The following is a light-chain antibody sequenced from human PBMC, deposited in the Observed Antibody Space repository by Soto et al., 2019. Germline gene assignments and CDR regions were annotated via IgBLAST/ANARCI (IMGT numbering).Light chain of an antibody. CDR3: CSYAGGHTSLL. J-gene: IGLJ2*01. CDR2: DVS. Sequence: QSVLTKPRSVSGSPGQSVTISCTGTSSDVGGYNYVSWYQQHPGTVPKLMIYDVSNRPSGVPDRFSGSKSGNTASLTISGLQAEDEADYYCCSYAGGHTSLLFGGGTKVTVL. CDR1: SSDVGGYNY. V-gene: IGLV2-11*01.